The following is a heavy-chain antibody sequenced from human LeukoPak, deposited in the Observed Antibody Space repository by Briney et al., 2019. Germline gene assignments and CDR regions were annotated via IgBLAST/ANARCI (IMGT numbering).Heavy chain of an antibody. Sequence: GRSLRLSCAASGFTFSSYGMHWVRQAPGKGLEWVAVIWYDGSNKYYADSVKGRFTISRDSSKNTLYLQMNSLRAEDTAVYYCARDARILRYFDWLRYWGQGTLVTVSS. D-gene: IGHD3-9*01. CDR3: ARDARILRYFDWLRY. V-gene: IGHV3-30*19. CDR2: IWYDGSNK. J-gene: IGHJ4*02. CDR1: GFTFSSYG.